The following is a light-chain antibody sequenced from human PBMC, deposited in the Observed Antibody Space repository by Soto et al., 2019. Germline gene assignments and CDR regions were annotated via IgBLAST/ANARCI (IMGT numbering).Light chain of an antibody. V-gene: IGKV3-15*01. J-gene: IGKJ4*01. Sequence: EIQLTQSPATLSLSPGERATLSCSASQRVTSNLAWYQQKPGQSPRLLIYGMSTRATGVPDRISGSGSGTEVTLTISNLQSAEFAVYFCQHYNNWPRTFGGGPKVEIK. CDR1: QRVTSN. CDR3: QHYNNWPRT. CDR2: GMS.